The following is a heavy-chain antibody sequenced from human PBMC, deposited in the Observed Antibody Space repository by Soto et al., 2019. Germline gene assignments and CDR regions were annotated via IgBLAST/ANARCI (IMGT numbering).Heavy chain of an antibody. J-gene: IGHJ4*02. CDR2: ISAYNGNT. D-gene: IGHD6-19*01. CDR3: ARFDSSRWYRYFDY. CDR1: GYTFTSYG. Sequence: ASVKVSCRASGYTFTSYGISWVRQAPGQGLEWMGWISAYNGNTNYAQKLQGRVTMTTDTSTSTAYMELRSLRSDDTAVYYCARFDSSRWYRYFDYCGQGTLLAVYS. V-gene: IGHV1-18*01.